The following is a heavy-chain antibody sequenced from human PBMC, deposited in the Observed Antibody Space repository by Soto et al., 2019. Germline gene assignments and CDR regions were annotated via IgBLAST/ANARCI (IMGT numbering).Heavy chain of an antibody. Sequence: LXESLKISFEASGYSFTSYWIGWVRQIPGKGLEWMGIIHPCDSDTKYSPSFQGQVTISVDKSITTAYLQWSSLKASDTAMYYCARTPGPEVAASLEYYYFSGMDVWGQGTTVTVSS. CDR3: ARTPGPEVAASLEYYYFSGMDV. J-gene: IGHJ6*02. D-gene: IGHD2-15*01. CDR1: GYSFTSYW. V-gene: IGHV5-51*01. CDR2: IHPCDSDT.